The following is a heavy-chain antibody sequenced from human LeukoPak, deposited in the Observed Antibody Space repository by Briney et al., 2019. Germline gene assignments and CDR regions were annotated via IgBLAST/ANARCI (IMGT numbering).Heavy chain of an antibody. D-gene: IGHD7-27*01. CDR1: GYTFTSYY. J-gene: IGHJ4*02. CDR3: ARPGETGDNYFDY. Sequence: ASVKVSCKASGYTFTSYYMHWVRQAPGQGLEWMGWINPNSGGTNYAQKFQGRVTMTRDTSISTAYMELSRLRSDDTAVYYCARPGETGDNYFDYWGQGTLVTVSS. CDR2: INPNSGGT. V-gene: IGHV1-2*02.